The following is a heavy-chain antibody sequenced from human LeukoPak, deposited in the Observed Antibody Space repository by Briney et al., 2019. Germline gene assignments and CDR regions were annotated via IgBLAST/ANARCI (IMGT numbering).Heavy chain of an antibody. CDR1: GFTFSSYG. V-gene: IGHV3-30*03. Sequence: PGGSLRLSCAASGFTFSSYGMHWVRQAPGKGLEWVAVISYDGSNKYYADSVKGRFTISRDNSKNTLYLQMNSLRAEDTAVYYCARGRGSSRWGLRDWGQGTLVTVSS. D-gene: IGHD1-26*01. J-gene: IGHJ4*02. CDR3: ARGRGSSRWGLRD. CDR2: ISYDGSNK.